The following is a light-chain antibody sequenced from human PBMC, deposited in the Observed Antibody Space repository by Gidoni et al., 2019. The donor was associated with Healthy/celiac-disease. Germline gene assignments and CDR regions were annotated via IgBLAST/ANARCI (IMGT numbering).Light chain of an antibody. CDR3: QQYYSTPPMYT. Sequence: DIVMTQSPDSLAVSLGERATINCKSSQSVLYSSNNKNCLAWYQQKPGQPPKLLIDWASTRESGVPDRFSGSGSGTDFTLTISSLQAEDVAVYYCQQYYSTPPMYTFGQGTKLEIK. J-gene: IGKJ2*01. CDR1: QSVLYSSNNKNC. V-gene: IGKV4-1*01. CDR2: WAS.